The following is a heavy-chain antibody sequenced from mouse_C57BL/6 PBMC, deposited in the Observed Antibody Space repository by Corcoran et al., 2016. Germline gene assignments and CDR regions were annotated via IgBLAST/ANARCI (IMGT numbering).Heavy chain of an antibody. D-gene: IGHD2-2*01. Sequence: QIQLVQSGPELKKPGKTVKISCKASGYTFTTYGMSWVKQAPGKGLKWMGWINTYSGVPTYADDFKGRFAFSLETSASTAYLQINNLKNEDTATYFCARPIYYGYDGFAYWGQGTLVTVSA. J-gene: IGHJ3*01. V-gene: IGHV9-3*01. CDR3: ARPIYYGYDGFAY. CDR1: GYTFTTYG. CDR2: INTYSGVP.